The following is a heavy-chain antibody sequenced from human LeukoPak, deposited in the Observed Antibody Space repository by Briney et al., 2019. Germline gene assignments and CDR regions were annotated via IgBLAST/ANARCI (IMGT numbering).Heavy chain of an antibody. D-gene: IGHD1-26*01. CDR2: IYGGGAT. Sequence: GGSLRLSCAASGFIVGNNYVTWVRQAPGKGLEWVSSIYGGGATYYADSVRGRFTVSRDNAKNTVYLQMDSLRGEDTAVYYCAGERRENWFDPWGQGTLVTVSS. CDR1: GFIVGNNY. J-gene: IGHJ5*02. V-gene: IGHV3-53*01. CDR3: AGERRENWFDP.